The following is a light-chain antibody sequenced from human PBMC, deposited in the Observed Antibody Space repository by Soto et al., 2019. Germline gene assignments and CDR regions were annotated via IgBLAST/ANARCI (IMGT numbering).Light chain of an antibody. J-gene: IGKJ2*01. V-gene: IGKV3-15*01. Sequence: VMTQSPAILSVSPGERATLSCRASQSVSTNVAWYQQIPGQTPRLLIYGASTRATGIPVRFSGSGSGTEFTLTISSLQSEDFALYYCHQYDDGPYTFCQGTNVEI. CDR1: QSVSTN. CDR3: HQYDDGPYT. CDR2: GAS.